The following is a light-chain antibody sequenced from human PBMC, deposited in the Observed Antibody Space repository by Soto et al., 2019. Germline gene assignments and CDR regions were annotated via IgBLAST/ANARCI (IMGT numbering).Light chain of an antibody. CDR3: SSYRSSTTPFYV. Sequence: QSVLTQPASVSGSPGQSITISCTGTSSDVGGYNYVSWYQQHPGKAPKLMIYEVSNRPSGVSNRFSGSKSGNTASLTISGLQAEDEADYYCSSYRSSTTPFYVFGTGTKVTVL. V-gene: IGLV2-14*01. J-gene: IGLJ1*01. CDR1: SSDVGGYNY. CDR2: EVS.